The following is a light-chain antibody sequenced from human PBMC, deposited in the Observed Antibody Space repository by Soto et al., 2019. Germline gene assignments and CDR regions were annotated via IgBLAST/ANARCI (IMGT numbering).Light chain of an antibody. Sequence: DIQMTQSPTSLSASVGDRVTITCRASQGIRNFVAWYQQKPGKAPKLLIYAASTLQSGVPSRFSGSGSGTDFTLTSNSVQPEDVATYSCQKYSSVPVFGPGTKVEIK. CDR1: QGIRNF. CDR3: QKYSSVPV. CDR2: AAS. J-gene: IGKJ3*01. V-gene: IGKV1-27*01.